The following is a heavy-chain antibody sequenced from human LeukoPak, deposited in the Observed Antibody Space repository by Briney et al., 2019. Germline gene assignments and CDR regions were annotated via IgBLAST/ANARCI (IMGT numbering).Heavy chain of an antibody. V-gene: IGHV3-30*18. Sequence: GGSLRLSCAASGFTFSSYGMHWVRQAPGKGLEWVAVISYDGSNKYYADSVKGRFTISRDNSKNTLYLQMNSLRAEDTAVYYCAKDFVVVTAIPAYYFDYWGREPWSPSPQ. D-gene: IGHD2-21*02. CDR3: AKDFVVVTAIPAYYFDY. J-gene: IGHJ4*02. CDR2: ISYDGSNK. CDR1: GFTFSSYG.